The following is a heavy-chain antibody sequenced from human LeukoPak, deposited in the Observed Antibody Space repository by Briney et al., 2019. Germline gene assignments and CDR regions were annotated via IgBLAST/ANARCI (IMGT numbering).Heavy chain of an antibody. CDR3: AKAVRGPDILTGYYTGGYFDY. Sequence: GGSLRLSCAASGFTFSSYAMSWVRQAPGKGLEWVSAISGSGGSTYYADSVKGRFTISRDNSKNTLYLQMNSLRAEDTAVYYCAKAVRGPDILTGYYTGGYFDYWGQGTLVTVPS. V-gene: IGHV3-23*01. J-gene: IGHJ4*02. CDR2: ISGSGGST. CDR1: GFTFSSYA. D-gene: IGHD3-9*01.